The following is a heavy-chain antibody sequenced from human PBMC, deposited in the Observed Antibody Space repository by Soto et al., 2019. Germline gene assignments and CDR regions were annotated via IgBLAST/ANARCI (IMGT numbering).Heavy chain of an antibody. J-gene: IGHJ6*02. CDR2: IWYDGSNK. D-gene: IGHD2-2*01. CDR1: GFTFSSYG. V-gene: IGHV3-33*01. CDR3: ARDGVPAAMPSYYYYGMDV. Sequence: QVQLVESGGGVVQPGRSLRLSCAASGFTFSSYGMHWVRQAPGKGLEWVAVIWYDGSNKYYADSVKGRFTISRDNSKNTLYLQMKSLRAEDTAVYYCARDGVPAAMPSYYYYGMDVWGQGTTVTVSS.